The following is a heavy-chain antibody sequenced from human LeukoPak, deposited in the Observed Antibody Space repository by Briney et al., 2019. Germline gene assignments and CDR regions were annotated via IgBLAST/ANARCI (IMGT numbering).Heavy chain of an antibody. CDR2: IIPIFGTA. D-gene: IGHD3-22*01. Sequence: SSVKVSCKASGGTFSSYAISWVRQAPGQGLEWMGRIIPIFGTANYAQKFQGRVTITTDESTSTAYMELSSLRPEDTAVYYCARGGYDSSGYCDYWGQGTLVTVSS. V-gene: IGHV1-69*05. CDR1: GGTFSSYA. CDR3: ARGGYDSSGYCDY. J-gene: IGHJ4*02.